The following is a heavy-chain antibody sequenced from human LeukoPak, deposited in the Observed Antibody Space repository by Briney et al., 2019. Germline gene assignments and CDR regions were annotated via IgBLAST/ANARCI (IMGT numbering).Heavy chain of an antibody. D-gene: IGHD6-19*01. CDR2: INSDGSST. J-gene: IGHJ4*02. CDR1: GFTFSSYW. CDR3: ASLHSGWTHDY. Sequence: GGSLRLSCAASGFTFSSYWMHWVRQAPGKGLVWVSRINSDGSSTSYADSVKGRFTISRDNAKNTLYLQMNSLRAEDTAVYYCASLHSGWTHDYWGQGTLVTVSS. V-gene: IGHV3-74*01.